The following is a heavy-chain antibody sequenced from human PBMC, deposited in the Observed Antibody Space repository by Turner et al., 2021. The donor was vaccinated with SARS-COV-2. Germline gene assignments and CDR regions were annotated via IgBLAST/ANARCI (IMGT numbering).Heavy chain of an antibody. Sequence: EVQLLESGGDLIQPGGSLRLSCAASGFTFSNYAMGWVRQAPGKCLNWVSSISESGFSTYYADSVKGRFTISRDNSKNTLFLQMNSLRAEDTAVYYCATKSGGFDYWGQGTLVTVSS. CDR3: ATKSGGFDY. V-gene: IGHV3-23*01. CDR2: ISESGFST. CDR1: GFTFSNYA. D-gene: IGHD6-25*01. J-gene: IGHJ4*02.